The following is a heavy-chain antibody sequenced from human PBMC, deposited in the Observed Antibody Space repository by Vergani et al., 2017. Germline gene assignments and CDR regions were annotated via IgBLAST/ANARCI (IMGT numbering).Heavy chain of an antibody. D-gene: IGHD6-13*01. CDR2: INPLSGGT. CDR3: ARRYSSSWYYFDY. V-gene: IGHV1-2*02. CDR1: GYTFTGSY. J-gene: IGHJ4*02. Sequence: QVQLVQSGAEVKKPGASVKVSCKASGYTFTGSYMHWVRQAPGKGLEWMGWINPLSGGTNYAQRFQGRVTMTRDTSIGAAYMELSRLRSDDTAVYYCARRYSSSWYYFDYWGQGTLVTVSS.